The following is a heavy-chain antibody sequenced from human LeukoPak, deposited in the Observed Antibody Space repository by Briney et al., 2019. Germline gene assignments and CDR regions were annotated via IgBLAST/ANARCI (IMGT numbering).Heavy chain of an antibody. CDR1: EFIFSSYS. Sequence: PGGSLRLSCAASEFIFSSYSMNWVRQAPGKGLEWVSSISSSTTYIYYADSVKGRFTISRDNAKNSLCLQMNSLRAEDTAVYYCARDVGYWYFDLWGRGTLVTVSS. V-gene: IGHV3-21*01. CDR3: ARDVGYWYFDL. CDR2: ISSSTTYI. D-gene: IGHD2-15*01. J-gene: IGHJ2*01.